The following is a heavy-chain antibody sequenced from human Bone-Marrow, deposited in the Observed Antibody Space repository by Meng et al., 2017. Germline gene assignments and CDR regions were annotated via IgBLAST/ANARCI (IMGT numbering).Heavy chain of an antibody. D-gene: IGHD3-22*01. V-gene: IGHV1-69*13. J-gene: IGHJ6*02. CDR3: ASTGDSSAIYYYGMDV. Sequence: SVKVSCKASGYTFTSYGISWVRQAPGQGLEWMGGIIPIFGTANYAQKFQGRVTITADESTSTAYMELSSLRSEDTAVYYCASTGDSSAIYYYGMDVWGQGTTVTVSS. CDR2: IIPIFGTA. CDR1: GYTFTSYG.